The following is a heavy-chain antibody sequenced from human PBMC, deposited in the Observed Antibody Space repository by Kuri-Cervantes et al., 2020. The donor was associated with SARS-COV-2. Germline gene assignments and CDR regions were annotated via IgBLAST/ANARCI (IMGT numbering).Heavy chain of an antibody. V-gene: IGHV3-30*04. CDR1: GFTFSSYA. D-gene: IGHD2-21*01. CDR2: ISYDGSNK. J-gene: IGHJ4*02. Sequence: LSLTCAASGFTFSSYAMHWVRQAPGKGLEWVAVISYDGSNKYYADSVKGRFTISRDNAKNSLYLQMNSLRAEDTAVYYCAGWTYCGGDCYPAYYFDYWGQGNRVTVSS. CDR3: AGWTYCGGDCYPAYYFDY.